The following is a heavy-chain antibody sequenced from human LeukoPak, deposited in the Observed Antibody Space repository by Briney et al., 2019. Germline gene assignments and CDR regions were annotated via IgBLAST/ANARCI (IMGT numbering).Heavy chain of an antibody. CDR1: GGTFSSYA. D-gene: IGHD3-10*01. CDR2: IIPILGIA. J-gene: IGHJ4*02. Sequence: ASVKVSCKASGGTFSSYAISWMRQAPGQGLEWMGRIIPILGIANYAQKFQGRVTITADKSTSTAYMELSSLRSEDTAVYYCARDRSGAVREVYWGQGTLVTVSS. V-gene: IGHV1-69*04. CDR3: ARDRSGAVREVY.